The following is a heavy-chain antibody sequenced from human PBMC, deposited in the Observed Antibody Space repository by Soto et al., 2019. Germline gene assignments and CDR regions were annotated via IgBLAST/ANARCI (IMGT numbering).Heavy chain of an antibody. Sequence: QVQLVQSGAEVKKPGSSVRVSCKASGGTPSNSAFSWVRQAPGQGLEWMGGIIPVFGIVKYAQNLEGRVTITADESTNTAYMELSSLRYEDRAVYYCASGRIVVVCSRAYDGMDVWGQGTTVTVSS. V-gene: IGHV1-69*01. D-gene: IGHD3-22*01. J-gene: IGHJ6*02. CDR3: ASGRIVVVCSRAYDGMDV. CDR1: GGTPSNSA. CDR2: IIPVFGIV.